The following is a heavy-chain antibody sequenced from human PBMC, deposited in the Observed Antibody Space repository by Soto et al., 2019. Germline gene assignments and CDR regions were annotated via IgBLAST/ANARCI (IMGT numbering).Heavy chain of an antibody. CDR3: TRGGSNTWRFDH. V-gene: IGHV3-73*01. Sequence: EVQLVESGGGLVQPGNSLQLSCAASGFIFSDSVIHWVRQAPGKGLEWVGRIRRKVNSYATAYTASVNGRFAISRDDSRDTAYLQMNSLQVEDTALYYCTRGGSNTWRFDHWGQGTLVIVSS. CDR2: IRRKVNSYAT. CDR1: GFIFSDSV. D-gene: IGHD7-27*01. J-gene: IGHJ5*02.